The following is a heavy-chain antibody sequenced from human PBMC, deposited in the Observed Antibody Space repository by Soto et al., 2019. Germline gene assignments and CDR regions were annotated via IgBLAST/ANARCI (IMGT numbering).Heavy chain of an antibody. CDR2: ITPMFGTP. J-gene: IGHJ4*02. CDR1: GGTFSSYT. D-gene: IGHD3-22*01. Sequence: ASVKVSCKASGGTFSSYTITWVRQAPGQGLEWMGGITPMFGTPNYAQRFRGRVTITADESTSTAYMELSSLRSEDTAMYFCARDGTLYDSRAYYYLYWGQGALVTVSS. V-gene: IGHV1-69*13. CDR3: ARDGTLYDSRAYYYLY.